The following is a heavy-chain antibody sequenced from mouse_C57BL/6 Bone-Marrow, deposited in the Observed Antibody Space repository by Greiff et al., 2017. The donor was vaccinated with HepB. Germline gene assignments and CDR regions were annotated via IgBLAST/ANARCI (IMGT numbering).Heavy chain of an antibody. J-gene: IGHJ3*01. CDR2: IDPSDSYT. CDR3: AKGAYYSNCDVWFAY. D-gene: IGHD2-5*01. CDR1: GYTFTSYW. Sequence: QVQLQQPGAELVMPGASVKLSCKASGYTFTSYWMHWVKQRPGQGLEWIGEIDPSDSYTNYNQKFKGKSTLTVDKSSSTAYMQLSSRTSEDSAVYYCAKGAYYSNCDVWFAYWGQGTLVTVSA. V-gene: IGHV1-69*01.